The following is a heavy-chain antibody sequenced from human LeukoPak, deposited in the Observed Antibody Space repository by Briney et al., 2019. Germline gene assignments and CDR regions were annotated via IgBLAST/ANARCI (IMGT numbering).Heavy chain of an antibody. Sequence: GGSLRLFGAASGFTFSSYWMHWVRQAPGKGLVWVSRINPDGSTTNYADSVQGRFTISRDNAKSMLYLQMNSLRAEDTAVYYCARDGNGHFDYWGQGTLVTVSS. CDR2: INPDGSTT. V-gene: IGHV3-74*01. J-gene: IGHJ4*02. CDR1: GFTFSSYW. D-gene: IGHD1-1*01. CDR3: ARDGNGHFDY.